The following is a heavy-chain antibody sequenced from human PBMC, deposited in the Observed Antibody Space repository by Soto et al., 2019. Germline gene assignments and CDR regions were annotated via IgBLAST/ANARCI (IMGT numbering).Heavy chain of an antibody. V-gene: IGHV4-34*01. CDR3: ARWEPIRRWFDP. CDR2: INHSGST. CDR1: GGSFSGYY. D-gene: IGHD1-1*01. J-gene: IGHJ5*02. Sequence: SETLSLTCAVYGGSFSGYYWSWIRQPPGKGLEWIGEINHSGSTNYNPSLKSRVTISVDTSKNQFSLKLSSVTAADTAVYYCARWEPIRRWFDPWGQGTLVTVSS.